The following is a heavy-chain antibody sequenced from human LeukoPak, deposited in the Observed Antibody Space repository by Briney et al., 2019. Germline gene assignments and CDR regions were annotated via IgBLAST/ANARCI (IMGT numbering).Heavy chain of an antibody. CDR1: GGSFSGYY. CDR2: INHSGST. Sequence: PSETLSLTCAVYGGSFSGYYWSWIRQPPGKGLEWIGEINHSGSTNYNPSLKSRVTISVDTSKNQFSLKLSSVTAADTAVYYCARSGVAQLVRDSDYWGQGTLVTVSS. D-gene: IGHD6-13*01. CDR3: ARSGVAQLVRDSDY. J-gene: IGHJ4*02. V-gene: IGHV4-34*01.